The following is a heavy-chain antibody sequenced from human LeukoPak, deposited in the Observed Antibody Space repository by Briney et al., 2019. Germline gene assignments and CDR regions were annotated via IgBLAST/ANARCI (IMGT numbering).Heavy chain of an antibody. CDR1: GYTFSSFD. Sequence: GGSLRLSCAASGYTFSSFDMHWVRQPTGQGLEWVSTIGTASDTYYPGSVEGRFTLSRDNAKNSLYLQMNSLTAGDTAVYYCARGPPRGKYYYMDVWGKGTTVTVSS. CDR3: ARGPPRGKYYYMDV. J-gene: IGHJ6*03. CDR2: IGTASDT. V-gene: IGHV3-13*01. D-gene: IGHD1-1*01.